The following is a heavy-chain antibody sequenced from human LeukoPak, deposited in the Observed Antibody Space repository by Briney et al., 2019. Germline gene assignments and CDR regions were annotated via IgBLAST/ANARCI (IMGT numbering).Heavy chain of an antibody. CDR3: AKDPATVTANFDY. J-gene: IGHJ4*02. V-gene: IGHV3-30*18. Sequence: PGGSLRLSCAASGFTFSSYGMHWVRQAPGKGLEWVAVISYDGSNKYYADSVKGRFTISRDNSKNTLYLQMNSLRAEDTAVYYCAKDPATVTANFDYWGQGTLVTVSS. CDR1: GFTFSSYG. CDR2: ISYDGSNK. D-gene: IGHD4-17*01.